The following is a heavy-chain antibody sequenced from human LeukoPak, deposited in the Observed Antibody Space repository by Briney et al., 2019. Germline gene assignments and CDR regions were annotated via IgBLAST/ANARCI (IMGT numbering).Heavy chain of an antibody. D-gene: IGHD2-2*02. CDR3: ARHYGYCSSTSCYTTGIAVAGPLDY. CDR1: GYSISSGYY. CDR2: IYHSGST. V-gene: IGHV4-38-2*01. J-gene: IGHJ4*02. Sequence: KPSETLSLTCAVSGYSISSGYYWGWIRQPPGKGLEWIGSIYHSGSTYYNPSLKSRVTIPVDTSKNQFSLKLSSVTAADTAVYYCARHYGYCSSTSCYTTGIAVAGPLDYWGQGTLVTVSS.